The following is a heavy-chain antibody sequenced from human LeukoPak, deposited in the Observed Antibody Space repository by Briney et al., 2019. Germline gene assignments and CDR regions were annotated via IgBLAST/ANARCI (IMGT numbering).Heavy chain of an antibody. CDR3: TTGTY. V-gene: IGHV3-15*01. Sequence: PGGSLRLSCAASGFTFSNPWMSWVRQAPGKGLEWVGRIRSKTDGGTADYAAPVKDRIIISRGDSKNTLYLQMSSLKNEDTAVYYCTTGTYWGQGTLVTVSS. CDR2: IRSKTDGGTA. CDR1: GFTFSNPW. J-gene: IGHJ4*02.